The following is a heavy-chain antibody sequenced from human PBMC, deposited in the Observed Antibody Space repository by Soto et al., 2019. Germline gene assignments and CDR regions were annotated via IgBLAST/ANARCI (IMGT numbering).Heavy chain of an antibody. Sequence: SETLSFTCTVSGGSISSGDYYWSWIRQPPGKGLEWIGYIYYSGSTYYNPSLKSRVTISVDTSKNQFSLKLSSVTAADTAVYYCARGGYGYGHDYWGQGTLVTVSS. D-gene: IGHD5-18*01. CDR2: IYYSGST. CDR3: ARGGYGYGHDY. V-gene: IGHV4-30-4*01. CDR1: GGSISSGDYY. J-gene: IGHJ4*02.